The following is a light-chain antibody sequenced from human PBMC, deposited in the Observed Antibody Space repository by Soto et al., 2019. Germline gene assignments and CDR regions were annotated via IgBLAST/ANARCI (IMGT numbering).Light chain of an antibody. CDR3: AAWDDSLNGWV. V-gene: IGLV1-44*01. CDR2: TNN. Sequence: QSVLTQPPSASGTPGQRISISCSGSSSNIGSNPLNWYQQLPGTAPKLLIYTNNERPSGVPDRFSGSKSGTSASLAISGLQSEDEADYYCAAWDDSLNGWVCGEGTQLTVL. CDR1: SSNIGSNP. J-gene: IGLJ3*02.